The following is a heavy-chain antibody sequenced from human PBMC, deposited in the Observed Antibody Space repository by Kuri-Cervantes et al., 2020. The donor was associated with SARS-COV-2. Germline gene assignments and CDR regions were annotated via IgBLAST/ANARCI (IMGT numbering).Heavy chain of an antibody. J-gene: IGHJ4*02. Sequence: ASVKVSCKASGYTFTGYYMHWVRQAPGQGLEWMGWINPNSGGTNYAQKFQGRVTMTRGTSINTAYMELSRLRSDDTAVYYCARVGFGDYEIDYWGQGTLVTVSS. CDR3: ARVGFGDYEIDY. CDR2: INPNSGGT. CDR1: GYTFTGYY. D-gene: IGHD4-17*01. V-gene: IGHV1-2*02.